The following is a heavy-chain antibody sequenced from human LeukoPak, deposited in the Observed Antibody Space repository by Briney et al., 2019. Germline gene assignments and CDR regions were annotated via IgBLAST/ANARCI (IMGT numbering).Heavy chain of an antibody. D-gene: IGHD4-23*01. CDR3: ARNSLDAFDI. V-gene: IGHV4-34*01. CDR2: INHSGNT. J-gene: IGHJ3*02. Sequence: SETLSLTCAVYGGSFSGYYWSWIRQPPGKGLEWIGEINHSGNTNYNPSLKSRVTISLDTSRNQFSLKLNSVTAADTAVYYCARNSLDAFDIWGQGTMVTVSS. CDR1: GGSFSGYY.